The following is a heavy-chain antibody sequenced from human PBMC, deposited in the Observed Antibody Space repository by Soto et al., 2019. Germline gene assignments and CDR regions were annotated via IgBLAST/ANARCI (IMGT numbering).Heavy chain of an antibody. Sequence: ASVKVSCKASGYTFTSYYMHWVRQAPGQGLEWMGTINPSGGSTSYAQKFQGRVTMTRDTSTSTVYMELSSLRSEDTAVYYCARGFLEWLSPGGWFDPWGQGTLVTVSS. CDR2: INPSGGST. CDR3: ARGFLEWLSPGGWFDP. D-gene: IGHD3-3*01. J-gene: IGHJ5*02. V-gene: IGHV1-46*03. CDR1: GYTFTSYY.